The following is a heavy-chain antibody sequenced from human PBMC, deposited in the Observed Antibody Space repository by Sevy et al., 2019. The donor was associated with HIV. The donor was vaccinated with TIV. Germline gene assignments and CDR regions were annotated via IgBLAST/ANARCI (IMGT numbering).Heavy chain of an antibody. CDR2: IYSGGST. J-gene: IGHJ4*02. Sequence: GGSLRPSCAASGFPVSSNNMSWVRQAPGKGLEWVSVIYSGGSTYYADSVKGRFTISRDNSKNTLYLQMNSLRAEDTAVYYCAGTTMIGAFDYWGQGTLVTVSS. V-gene: IGHV3-53*01. CDR1: GFPVSSNN. D-gene: IGHD3-22*01. CDR3: AGTTMIGAFDY.